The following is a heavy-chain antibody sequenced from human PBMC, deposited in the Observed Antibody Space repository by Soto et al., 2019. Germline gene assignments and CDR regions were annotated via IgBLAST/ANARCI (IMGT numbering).Heavy chain of an antibody. CDR2: IYTSGST. Sequence: QVQLQESGPGLVKPSETLSLTCTVSGGSISSYYWSWIRQPAGKGLEWIGRIYTSGSTNYNPSLKSRVTMSVDTSKNQFSLKLSSVIAADTAVYYCARSYCSGGSCYSLHAFDIWGQGTMVTVSS. J-gene: IGHJ3*02. D-gene: IGHD2-15*01. CDR1: GGSISSYY. V-gene: IGHV4-4*07. CDR3: ARSYCSGGSCYSLHAFDI.